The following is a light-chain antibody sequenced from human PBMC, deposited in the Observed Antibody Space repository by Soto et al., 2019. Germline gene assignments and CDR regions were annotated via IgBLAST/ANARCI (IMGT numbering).Light chain of an antibody. V-gene: IGKV4-1*01. J-gene: IGKJ5*01. Sequence: DILMTQSPASLAVSLGERATINCKSSQSVLYSSNNKNYLAWYQQKPGQPPKLLIYWASTRESGVPDRFSGSGSGTDFTLTISSLHPEDVATYYCQQSYDTPISFGQGTRLEIK. CDR3: QQSYDTPIS. CDR2: WAS. CDR1: QSVLYSSNNKNY.